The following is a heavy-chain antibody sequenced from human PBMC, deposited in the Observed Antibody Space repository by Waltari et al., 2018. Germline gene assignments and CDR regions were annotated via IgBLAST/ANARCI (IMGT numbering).Heavy chain of an antibody. J-gene: IGHJ4*02. CDR1: GFNVPTYS. D-gene: IGHD3-16*01. CDR2: LSTSSKII. CDR3: ATSGDTAPLGH. V-gene: IGHV3-48*02. Sequence: EVQLLESGGGLAQVGGSLRVSCEVSGFNVPTYSLNCVRQAPGKGLELLSHLSTSSKIIHYAYSGNGRFTISRDTAKNSLYLEMSSLRDEDTAVYYCATSGDTAPLGHWGQGTQVTVSS.